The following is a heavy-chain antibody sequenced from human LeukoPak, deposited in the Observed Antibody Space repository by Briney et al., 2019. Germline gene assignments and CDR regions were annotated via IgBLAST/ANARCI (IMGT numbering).Heavy chain of an antibody. V-gene: IGHV3-7*01. CDR1: GFTFSSYG. CDR2: IKQERREK. Sequence: GGSLRLACAASGFTFSSYGMSWVRQAPGKGLEWLANIKQERREKYYVDSGKGRFTISRDNAKNSLYLQMNRLRAEDTAVYYCARCRYYYDSSGYYYYRYYFDYWGQGTLVTVSS. D-gene: IGHD3-22*01. J-gene: IGHJ4*02. CDR3: ARCRYYYDSSGYYYYRYYFDY.